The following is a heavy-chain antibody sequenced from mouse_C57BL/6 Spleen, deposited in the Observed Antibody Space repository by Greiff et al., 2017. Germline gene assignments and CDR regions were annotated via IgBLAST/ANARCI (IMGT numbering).Heavy chain of an antibody. CDR3: AREEGYYYGSPYFDY. Sequence: QVQLQQSGPELVKPGASVKISCKASGYAFSSSWMNWVKQRPGKGLEWIGRIYPGDGDTNYNGEFKGKATLTADKSSSTAYMQLSSLTSEDSAVYVCAREEGYYYGSPYFDYWGQGTTLTVYS. CDR1: GYAFSSSW. CDR2: IYPGDGDT. J-gene: IGHJ2*01. V-gene: IGHV1-82*01. D-gene: IGHD1-1*01.